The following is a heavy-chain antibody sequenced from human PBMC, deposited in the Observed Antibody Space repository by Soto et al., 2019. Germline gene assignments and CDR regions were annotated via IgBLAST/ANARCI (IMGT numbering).Heavy chain of an antibody. CDR1: GFMFSTYP. J-gene: IGHJ4*02. D-gene: IGHD2-8*01. CDR2: ISFEEHKR. CDR3: ARDTCTDAVCYFFDY. Sequence: GGSLRLSCAASGFMFSTYPMHWVRQAPGKGLEWVAIISFEEHKRYYADSVKGRFIISRDNSKNTLYLQMTSLRAEDTAVYYCARDTCTDAVCYFFDYWGQGTLVTVSS. V-gene: IGHV3-30-3*01.